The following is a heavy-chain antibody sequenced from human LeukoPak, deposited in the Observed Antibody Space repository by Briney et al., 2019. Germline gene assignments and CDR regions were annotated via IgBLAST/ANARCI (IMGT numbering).Heavy chain of an antibody. Sequence: ASVKVSCKASGYTFTDYYMHWVRQAPGQGLEWMGWINPDSGGTNCAQKFQGRVTMTRDTSISTAYVELSRLRSDDTAVYYCARGAVGLRSSFDYWGQGTLVTVSS. D-gene: IGHD4-23*01. CDR3: ARGAVGLRSSFDY. J-gene: IGHJ4*02. V-gene: IGHV1-2*02. CDR2: INPDSGGT. CDR1: GYTFTDYY.